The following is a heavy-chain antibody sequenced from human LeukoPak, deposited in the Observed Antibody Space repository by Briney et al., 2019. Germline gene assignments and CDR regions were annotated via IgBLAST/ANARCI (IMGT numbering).Heavy chain of an antibody. D-gene: IGHD2-15*01. Sequence: ASVKVSCKASGYTFTSYYMHWVRQAPGQGLEWIGIINASGGSTSYAQKFQGRVTMTRDTSTSTVYMELSSLRSEDTAVYYCARVQPYCSGGSCGTWNYYYYYMDVWGKGTTVTISS. CDR1: GYTFTSYY. CDR3: ARVQPYCSGGSCGTWNYYYYYMDV. V-gene: IGHV1-46*01. CDR2: INASGGST. J-gene: IGHJ6*03.